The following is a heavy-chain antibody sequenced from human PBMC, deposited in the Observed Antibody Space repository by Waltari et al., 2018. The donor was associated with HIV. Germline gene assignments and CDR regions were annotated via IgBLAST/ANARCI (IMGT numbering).Heavy chain of an antibody. CDR3: AKEAGDRGYFQH. Sequence: EVQLVESGGNLVQPGGSLRLSCAVYGFTFTRYWVRWVRQAPGKGLAWVSRINSGGSSIRYADSVKGRFTISRDNAKNTLYLQMNSLRDEDTAVYYCAKEAGDRGYFQHWGQGTLVTVSS. V-gene: IGHV3-74*01. CDR1: GFTFTRYW. D-gene: IGHD3-10*01. J-gene: IGHJ1*01. CDR2: INSGGSSI.